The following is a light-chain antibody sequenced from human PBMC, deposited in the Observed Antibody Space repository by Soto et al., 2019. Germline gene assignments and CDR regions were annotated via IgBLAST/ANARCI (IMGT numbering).Light chain of an antibody. J-gene: IGKJ4*01. CDR1: QSVINTY. V-gene: IGKV3-20*01. Sequence: EIVLTQSPGTLSLSPGERATLTCRASQSVINTYVAWYQQKPGQAPRLLINGISSRAPGIPDRFSGSGSGTVFSLTISRLEPEDFAVYYWQQFDGSITFGGGTRVDI. CDR3: QQFDGSIT. CDR2: GIS.